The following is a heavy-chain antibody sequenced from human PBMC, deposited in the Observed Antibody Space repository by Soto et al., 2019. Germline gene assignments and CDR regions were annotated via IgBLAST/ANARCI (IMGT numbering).Heavy chain of an antibody. Sequence: SVKVSCKASGGTFSSYAISWVRQAPGQGLEWMGGIIPIFGTANYAQKFQGRVTITADESTSTAYMELSSLRSEDTAVYYCATGGTTVILKHYYYYYGMDVWGQGTTVTAP. V-gene: IGHV1-69*13. J-gene: IGHJ6*02. CDR1: GGTFSSYA. CDR3: ATGGTTVILKHYYYYYGMDV. CDR2: IIPIFGTA. D-gene: IGHD4-17*01.